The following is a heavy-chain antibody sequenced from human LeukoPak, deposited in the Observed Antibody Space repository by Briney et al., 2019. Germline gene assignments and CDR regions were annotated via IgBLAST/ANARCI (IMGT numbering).Heavy chain of an antibody. J-gene: IGHJ4*02. CDR1: GFTFSSYA. CDR3: ARAGHCTNGICYTADFDY. D-gene: IGHD2-8*01. Sequence: GGSLRLSCAASGFTFSSYAMSWVRQAPGKGLEWVSAITDSGGNTYYAAPVKGRFTISRDNSKNTLYLQMNSLRVEDTAVYYCARAGHCTNGICYTADFDYWGQGTLVTVSS. V-gene: IGHV3-23*01. CDR2: ITDSGGNT.